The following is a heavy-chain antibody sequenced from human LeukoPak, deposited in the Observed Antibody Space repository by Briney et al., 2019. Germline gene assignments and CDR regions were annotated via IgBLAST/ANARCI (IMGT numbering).Heavy chain of an antibody. CDR1: GGSFSGYY. Sequence: PSETLSLTCAVYGGSFSGYYWSWIRQPPGKGLEWIGYIYYSGSTYYNPSLKSRVTISVDTSKNQFSLKLSSVTAADTAVYYCASSDPDYGDYVGNWFDPWGQGTLVTVSS. J-gene: IGHJ5*02. CDR2: IYYSGST. CDR3: ASSDPDYGDYVGNWFDP. D-gene: IGHD4-17*01. V-gene: IGHV4-34*09.